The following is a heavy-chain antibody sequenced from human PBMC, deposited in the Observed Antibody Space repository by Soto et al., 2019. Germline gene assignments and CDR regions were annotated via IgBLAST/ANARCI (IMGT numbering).Heavy chain of an antibody. J-gene: IGHJ3*02. CDR3: ATSQQRVPWGTFDI. V-gene: IGHV3-9*01. Sequence: EVQLVESGGGLVQPGRSLRLSCAASGFTFDDYAMHWVRPAPGQGLEWVSGISWNSGSIRYADSVKGRFTISRDNAKNSLYLQMNSLRAEDTALYYCATSQQRVPWGTFDIWCQGTMVTVSS. CDR2: ISWNSGSI. CDR1: GFTFDDYA. D-gene: IGHD6-13*01.